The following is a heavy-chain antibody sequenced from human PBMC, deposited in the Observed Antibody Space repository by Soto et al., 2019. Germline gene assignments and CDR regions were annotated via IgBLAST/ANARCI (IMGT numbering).Heavy chain of an antibody. V-gene: IGHV2-5*04. CDR3: VRKKNYCSGGTCYNDSFDF. CDR2: IYWDDAE. D-gene: IGHD2-15*01. J-gene: IGHJ3*01. Sequence: QITLKESGPTLVKPTQTLTLTCTFSGFSLSTSGVGVGWIRQPPGKALEWLALIYWDDAERYRASLKSRLTITTDTSKNQVVLTMTNMDPVDTGTYYCVRKKNYCSGGTCYNDSFDFWGQGTMVTVSS. CDR1: GFSLSTSGVG.